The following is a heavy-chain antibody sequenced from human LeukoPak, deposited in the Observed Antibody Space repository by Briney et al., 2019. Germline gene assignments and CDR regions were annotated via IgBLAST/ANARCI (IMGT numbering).Heavy chain of an antibody. CDR3: ARGGPYDFASDYGMDV. CDR1: GYTFTSYA. Sequence: ASVKVSCKASGYTFTSYAMHWVRQAPGQGLEWMGIINPSGGSTSYAQKFQGRVTMTRDTSTSTVYMELSSLRSEDTAVYYCARGGPYDFASDYGMDVWGQGTTVTVSS. J-gene: IGHJ6*02. CDR2: INPSGGST. V-gene: IGHV1-46*01. D-gene: IGHD3-3*01.